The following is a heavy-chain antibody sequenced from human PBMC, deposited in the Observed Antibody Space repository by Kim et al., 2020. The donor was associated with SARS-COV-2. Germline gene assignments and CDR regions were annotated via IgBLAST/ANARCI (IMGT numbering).Heavy chain of an antibody. V-gene: IGHV1-69*02. Sequence: SVKVSCKASGGTFSSYTISWVRQAPGQGLEWMGRIIPILGIANYAQKFQGRVTITADKSTSTAYMELSSLRSEDTAVYYCASVGPQYYYDSSGYFYNYGMDVWGQGTTVTVSS. CDR3: ASVGPQYYYDSSGYFYNYGMDV. J-gene: IGHJ6*02. CDR2: IIPILGIA. D-gene: IGHD3-22*01. CDR1: GGTFSSYT.